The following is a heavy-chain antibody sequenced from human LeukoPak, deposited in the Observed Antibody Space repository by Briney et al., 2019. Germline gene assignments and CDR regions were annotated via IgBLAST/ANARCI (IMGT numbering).Heavy chain of an antibody. CDR3: AGDGLTHFDS. Sequence: GGSLRLSCAASGFTFSSFWMTWVRQAPGKGLEWVASIQEDGSEKYYVASVKGRFTISRDNAKNSLYLEMNSLRAEDTAVYYCAGDGLTHFDSWGLGTLVTVSS. D-gene: IGHD4-23*01. CDR2: IQEDGSEK. J-gene: IGHJ4*02. V-gene: IGHV3-7*01. CDR1: GFTFSSFW.